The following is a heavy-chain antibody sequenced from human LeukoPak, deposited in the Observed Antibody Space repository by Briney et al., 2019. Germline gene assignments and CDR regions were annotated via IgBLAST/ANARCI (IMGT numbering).Heavy chain of an antibody. V-gene: IGHV4-61*02. Sequence: PSETLSLTCTVSGYSISSGYYWGWIRQPAGKGLEWIGRIYTSGSTNYNPSLKSRVTISVDTSKNQFSLKLSSVTAADTAVYYCARGTGDFDYWGQGTLVTVSS. D-gene: IGHD3-10*01. J-gene: IGHJ4*02. CDR3: ARGTGDFDY. CDR1: GYSISSGYY. CDR2: IYTSGST.